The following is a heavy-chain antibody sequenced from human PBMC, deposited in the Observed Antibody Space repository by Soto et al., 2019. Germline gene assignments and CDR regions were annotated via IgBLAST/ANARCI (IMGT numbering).Heavy chain of an antibody. CDR2: IYSGGNT. Sequence: EVQLVESGGGLVQPGGSLRLSCAASGFTVSTNYMNWVRQAPGRGLEWVSIIYSGGNTYYADSVKGRFTISRDNSKNTLYLQMNSLRVEDTAVYFCARDPGSTYSGCSRIDYWGQGTLVTVSS. J-gene: IGHJ4*02. CDR3: ARDPGSTYSGCSRIDY. D-gene: IGHD5-12*01. V-gene: IGHV3-66*01. CDR1: GFTVSTNY.